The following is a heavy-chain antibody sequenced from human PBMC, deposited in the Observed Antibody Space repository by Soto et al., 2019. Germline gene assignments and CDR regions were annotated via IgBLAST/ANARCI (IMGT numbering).Heavy chain of an antibody. CDR3: AKGIVATTGDDAFDI. D-gene: IGHD5-12*01. CDR2: ISWNSGSI. J-gene: IGHJ3*02. V-gene: IGHV3-9*01. Sequence: EVQLVESGGGLVQPGRSLRLSCAASGFTFDDYAMHWVRQAPGKGLEWVSGISWNSGSIGYADSVKGRFTISRDNAKNSLYLQMNSLRAEDTALYYCAKGIVATTGDDAFDIWGQGTMVTVSS. CDR1: GFTFDDYA.